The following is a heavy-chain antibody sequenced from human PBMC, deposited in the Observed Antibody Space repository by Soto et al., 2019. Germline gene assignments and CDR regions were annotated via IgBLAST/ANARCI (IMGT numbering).Heavy chain of an antibody. V-gene: IGHV4-59*08. J-gene: IGHJ5*02. CDR3: ARLGHYYHSLDP. CDR1: GGSFSPNY. D-gene: IGHD3-3*01. Sequence: QVQLQESGPGLVKPSETLSLTCSVSGGSFSPNYWAWLRQSPGKGLEWIGYIYYAGTTSYNPSLKSGVTLSLATSKSQWPLRLVSVTAAATAVYYCARLGHYYHSLDPWGQGSLVTVS. CDR2: IYYAGTT.